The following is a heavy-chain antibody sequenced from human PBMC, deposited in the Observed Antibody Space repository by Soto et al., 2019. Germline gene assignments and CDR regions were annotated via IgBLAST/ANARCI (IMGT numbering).Heavy chain of an antibody. CDR1: DGSLSSNF. Sequence: SETLSLTCAVSDGSLSSNFWSWIRQPPGKGLEWIASVYYGVTTNYNPFLKGRVTISVDTSTNQFSLKLNSVTAADTAVYYCAGSRARGGIINDWGQGTQGTVS. CDR2: VYYGVTT. CDR3: AGSRARGGIIND. D-gene: IGHD3-10*01. V-gene: IGHV4-59*01. J-gene: IGHJ4*02.